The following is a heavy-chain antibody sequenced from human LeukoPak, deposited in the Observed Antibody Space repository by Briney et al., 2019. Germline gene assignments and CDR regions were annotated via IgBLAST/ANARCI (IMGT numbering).Heavy chain of an antibody. D-gene: IGHD6-13*01. CDR1: GGSISSYY. V-gene: IGHV4-59*08. Sequence: SETLSLTCTVSGGSISSYYWSWIRQPPGKGLEWIGYIYYSGSTNYTPSLKSRVTISVDTSKNQFSLKLSSVTAADTAVYYCARHSGGIAAAGRAGWFDPWGQGTLVTVSS. J-gene: IGHJ5*02. CDR3: ARHSGGIAAAGRAGWFDP. CDR2: IYYSGST.